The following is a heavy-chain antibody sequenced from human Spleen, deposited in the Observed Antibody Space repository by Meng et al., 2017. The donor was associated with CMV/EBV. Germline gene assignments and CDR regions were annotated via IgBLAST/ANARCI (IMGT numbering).Heavy chain of an antibody. J-gene: IGHJ5*02. Sequence: QEHLVQSGAELRTCVASVKDVCEASVDTFNDSYMHWVRQAPGQRLEWMGWINPNNGGTNYAQQFQGRVIMTRDTSISTAYMELSRLRSDDTAVYYCTRDAHLTTVTPNWFDPWGQGTLVTVSS. CDR1: VDTFNDSY. V-gene: IGHV1-2*02. CDR2: INPNNGGT. CDR3: TRDAHLTTVTPNWFDP. D-gene: IGHD4-17*01.